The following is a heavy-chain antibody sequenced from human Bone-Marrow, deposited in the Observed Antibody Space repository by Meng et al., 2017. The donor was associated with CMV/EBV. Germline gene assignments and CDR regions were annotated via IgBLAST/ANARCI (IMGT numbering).Heavy chain of an antibody. CDR3: AKDIGELLGGDWFDP. V-gene: IGHV3-9*01. D-gene: IGHD1-26*01. CDR1: GFTFDDYA. CDR2: ISWNSDDI. Sequence: GGSLRLSCVASGFTFDDYAMHWVRQAPGKGLEWVSGISWNSDDIGYADSVRGRFTISRDNAKKSLYLQMNSLRTEDTAFYYCAKDIGELLGGDWFDPWGQGTLVTVSS. J-gene: IGHJ5*02.